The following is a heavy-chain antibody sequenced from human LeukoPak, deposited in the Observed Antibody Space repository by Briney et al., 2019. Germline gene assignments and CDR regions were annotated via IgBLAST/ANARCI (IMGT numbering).Heavy chain of an antibody. CDR1: GYTFTGYA. D-gene: IGHD1-14*01. CDR3: ARDIYQHINVNWFDP. CDR2: INTNTGNP. J-gene: IGHJ5*02. V-gene: IGHV7-4-1*02. Sequence: ASVKVSCKASGYTFTGYAMNWVRQAPGQGLEWMGWINTNTGNPTYAQGFTGRFVFSLDTSVSTAYLQISSLKAEDTAVYYCARDIYQHINVNWFDPWGQGTLVTVSS.